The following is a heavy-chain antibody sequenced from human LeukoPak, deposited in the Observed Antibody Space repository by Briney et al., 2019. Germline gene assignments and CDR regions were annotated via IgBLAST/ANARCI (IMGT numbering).Heavy chain of an antibody. V-gene: IGHV3-33*01. CDR2: IWYDGSNK. CDR1: GFTFSSYG. CDR3: ARDSGILTGYLMDV. Sequence: GGSLRLSCAASGFTFSSYGMHWVRQAPGKGLEWVAVIWYDGSNKYYADSVKGRFTISRDNSKNTLYLQMNSLRAEDTAVYYCARDSGILTGYLMDVWGQGTTVTVSS. D-gene: IGHD3-9*01. J-gene: IGHJ6*02.